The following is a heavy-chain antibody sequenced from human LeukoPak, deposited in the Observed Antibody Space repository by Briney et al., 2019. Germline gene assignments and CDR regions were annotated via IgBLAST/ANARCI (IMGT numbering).Heavy chain of an antibody. CDR3: AKVRGGNRGDAFDI. Sequence: GGSLRLSCAASGFTFSSYEMNWVRQAPGKGLEWVSYISSSGSTIYYADSVKGRFTISRDNAKNSLYLHMNSLRAEDTAVYYCAKVRGGNRGDAFDIWGQGTMVTVSS. CDR1: GFTFSSYE. CDR2: ISSSGSTI. D-gene: IGHD4-23*01. J-gene: IGHJ3*02. V-gene: IGHV3-48*03.